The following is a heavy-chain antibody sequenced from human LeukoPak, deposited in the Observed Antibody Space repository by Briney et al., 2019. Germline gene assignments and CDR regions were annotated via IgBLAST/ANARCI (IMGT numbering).Heavy chain of an antibody. Sequence: GESLKISCKASGYSFPSYWIGWVRQKPGKGLEWMGIIYPGDSDTRYSPSFQGQVTISADKSISTAYLQWSSPKASDTAMYYCARRRGIAAANDAFDIWGQGTMVTVSS. CDR2: IYPGDSDT. V-gene: IGHV5-51*01. CDR1: GYSFPSYW. D-gene: IGHD6-13*01. CDR3: ARRRGIAAANDAFDI. J-gene: IGHJ3*02.